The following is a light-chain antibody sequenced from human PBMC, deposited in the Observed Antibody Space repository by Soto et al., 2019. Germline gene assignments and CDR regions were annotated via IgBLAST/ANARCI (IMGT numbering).Light chain of an antibody. Sequence: DIQMTQSPSSLSASVGDRVTITCQASQDIGTSLSWYQHKPGKAPEPLISDASDLERGVPSRFRGSGSETDFTLTISSLQPEDVATYFCQQYDNLPLSFGGGTKVDIK. V-gene: IGKV1-33*01. CDR1: QDIGTS. CDR3: QQYDNLPLS. CDR2: DAS. J-gene: IGKJ4*01.